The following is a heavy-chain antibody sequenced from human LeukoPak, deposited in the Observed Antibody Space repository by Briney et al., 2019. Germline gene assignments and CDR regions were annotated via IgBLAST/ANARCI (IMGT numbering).Heavy chain of an antibody. CDR2: INHSGST. D-gene: IGHD2-2*01. J-gene: IGHJ5*02. CDR1: GGSFSGYY. Sequence: SETLSLTCAVYGGSFSGYYWSWIRQPPGKGLEWIGEINHSGSTNYNPSLKSRVTISVDTSKNQFSLKLSSVTAADTAVYYCARVVYCSSTSCYSGLNWFDPWGQGTLVTVSS. V-gene: IGHV4-34*01. CDR3: ARVVYCSSTSCYSGLNWFDP.